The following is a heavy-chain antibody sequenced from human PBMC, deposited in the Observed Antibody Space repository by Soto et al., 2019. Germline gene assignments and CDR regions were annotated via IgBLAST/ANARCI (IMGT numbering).Heavy chain of an antibody. J-gene: IGHJ4*02. CDR1: GFSLDTWGVG. CDR3: ARALGSWGAYYFDH. V-gene: IGHV2-5*02. CDR2: IYWDNDK. Sequence: QITLKESGPTLVRPTQTLTLTCTVSGFSLDTWGVGVGWIRQPPGKAPEWLALIYWDNDKRYSPSLKNRLTITKDTSTTQVVLTVNNMDPVDTVTYYCARALGSWGAYYFDHWGQGTLVTVSS. D-gene: IGHD3-16*01.